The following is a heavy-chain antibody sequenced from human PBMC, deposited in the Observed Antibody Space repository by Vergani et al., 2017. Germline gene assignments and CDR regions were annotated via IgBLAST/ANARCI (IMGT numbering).Heavy chain of an antibody. J-gene: IGHJ4*02. CDR2: ISGSGGST. V-gene: IGHV3-23*01. Sequence: EVQLLESGGGLVQPGGSLRLSCAASGFTFSSYAMSWVRQAPGKGLEWVSAISGSGGSTYYADSVKGRFTSSRDNSKNTLYLQMNSLRAEDTAVYYCAKDWYDSSGYYLYWGQGTLVTVSS. CDR3: AKDWYDSSGYYLY. CDR1: GFTFSSYA. D-gene: IGHD3-22*01.